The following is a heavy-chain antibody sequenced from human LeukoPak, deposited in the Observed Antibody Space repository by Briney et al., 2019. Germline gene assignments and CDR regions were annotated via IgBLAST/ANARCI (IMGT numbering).Heavy chain of an antibody. CDR3: AKDYYDSSGSN. V-gene: IGHV3-33*06. CDR1: GFTFSSYG. J-gene: IGHJ4*02. Sequence: GGSLRLSCAASGFTFSSYGMHWVRQAPGKGLEWVAVIWYDGSNKYYADSVKGRFTISRDNSKNTLYLQLNSLRAEDTAVYYCAKDYYDSSGSNWGQGTLVTVSS. CDR2: IWYDGSNK. D-gene: IGHD3-22*01.